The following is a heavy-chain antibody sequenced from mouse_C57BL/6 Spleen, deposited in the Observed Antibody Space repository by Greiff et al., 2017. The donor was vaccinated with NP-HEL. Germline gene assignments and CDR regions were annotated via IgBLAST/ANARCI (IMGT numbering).Heavy chain of an antibody. CDR2: ISSGGDYI. Sequence: EVKLVESGEGLVKPGGSLKLSCAASGFTFSSYAMSWVRQTPEKRLEWVAYISSGGDYIYYADTVKGRFTISRDNARNTLYLQMSSLKSEDTAMYYCTRDPSYYGSSYGYYYAMDYWGQGTSVTVSS. D-gene: IGHD1-1*01. CDR1: GFTFSSYA. J-gene: IGHJ4*01. CDR3: TRDPSYYGSSYGYYYAMDY. V-gene: IGHV5-9-1*02.